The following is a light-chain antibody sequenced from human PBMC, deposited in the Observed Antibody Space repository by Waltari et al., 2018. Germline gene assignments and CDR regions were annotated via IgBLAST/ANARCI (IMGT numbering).Light chain of an antibody. Sequence: EIVLTQSPGTLSLSPGVRATLFCRASQSVSKYLVWYQQRPGQAPRLLLYCPSIRATGIPDRFSGSGYGTDFSLTISRLEPEDFAVYYCQNHERLPATFGQGTMVEIK. V-gene: IGKV3-20*01. CDR1: QSVSKY. CDR3: QNHERLPAT. CDR2: CPS. J-gene: IGKJ1*01.